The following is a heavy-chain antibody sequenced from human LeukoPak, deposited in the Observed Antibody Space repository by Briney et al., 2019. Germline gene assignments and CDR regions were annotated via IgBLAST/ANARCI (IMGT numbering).Heavy chain of an antibody. J-gene: IGHJ4*02. V-gene: IGHV3-73*01. CDR2: IRSRANSYAT. CDR3: AKEDPMVRGGVDY. Sequence: PGGSLRLSCAASGFTFSGSAMHWVRQASGKGLEWVGRIRSRANSYATAYAASVKGRFTISRDDSKNTAYLQMNSLRAEDTAVYYCAKEDPMVRGGVDYWGQGTLVTVSS. CDR1: GFTFSGSA. D-gene: IGHD3-10*01.